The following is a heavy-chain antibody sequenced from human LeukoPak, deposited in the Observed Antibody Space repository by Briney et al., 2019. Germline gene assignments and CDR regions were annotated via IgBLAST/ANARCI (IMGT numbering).Heavy chain of an antibody. Sequence: ASVKLSCKFSGYTLTELSMHWVRQAPGKGHEWMGGFDPEDGETIYAQKFQGRVTMTEDTSTDTAYLELSSLRSEDTAVYYCAQPSWDSSSSGFDYWGQGTLVTVSP. CDR1: GYTLTELS. V-gene: IGHV1-24*01. D-gene: IGHD6-6*01. CDR2: FDPEDGET. J-gene: IGHJ4*02. CDR3: AQPSWDSSSSGFDY.